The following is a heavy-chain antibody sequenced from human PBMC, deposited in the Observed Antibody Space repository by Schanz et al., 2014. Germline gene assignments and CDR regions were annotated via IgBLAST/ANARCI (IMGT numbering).Heavy chain of an antibody. Sequence: EVQLVQSGGGLVQPGGSLRLSCAASGFTFSTSNMHWVRQAPGKGLEYVSSISSKGDMTFYGNSVKGRFTISRDNSKNTLFLQMNSLRAEDTAVYDCARDHATESYDSAGPPIDYWGQGTLLTVSS. CDR1: GFTFSTSN. V-gene: IGHV3-64*01. J-gene: IGHJ4*02. CDR2: ISSKGDMT. D-gene: IGHD1-26*01. CDR3: ARDHATESYDSAGPPIDY.